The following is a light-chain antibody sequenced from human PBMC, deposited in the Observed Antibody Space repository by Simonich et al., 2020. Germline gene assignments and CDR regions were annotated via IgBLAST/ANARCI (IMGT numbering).Light chain of an antibody. J-gene: IGKJ2*01. CDR3: QQRSNWPPYT. Sequence: EIVLTQSPATLSLSPGERATHSCRASQSVSSYLAWYQQKPGQAPRLLIYHASTRATGIPARFSGSGSGTDFTLTISSLEPEDFAVYYCQQRSNWPPYTFGQGTKLEIK. CDR1: QSVSSY. V-gene: IGKV3-11*01. CDR2: HAS.